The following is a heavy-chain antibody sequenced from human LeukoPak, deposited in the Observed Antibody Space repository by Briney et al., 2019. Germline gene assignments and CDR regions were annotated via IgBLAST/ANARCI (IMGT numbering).Heavy chain of an antibody. V-gene: IGHV3-48*03. Sequence: EGSPRLSCAASGFTFSNYEMNWVRQAPGKGLEWVSYISSSGSTIYYADSVKGRFTISRDNARNSLYLQMNSLRAEDTAVYYCARGTAAAGTLFDYWGQGTLVTVSS. J-gene: IGHJ4*02. CDR1: GFTFSNYE. CDR2: ISSSGSTI. D-gene: IGHD6-13*01. CDR3: ARGTAAAGTLFDY.